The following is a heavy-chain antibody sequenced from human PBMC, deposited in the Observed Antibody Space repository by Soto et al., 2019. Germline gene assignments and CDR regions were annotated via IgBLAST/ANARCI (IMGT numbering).Heavy chain of an antibody. CDR1: GGSISSGGYY. J-gene: IGHJ4*02. CDR3: AGGLKDYYDSSGYPSPFDY. V-gene: IGHV4-31*03. CDR2: IYYSGST. Sequence: SETLSLTCTVSGGSISSGGYYWSWIRQHPGKGLEWIGYIYYSGSTYYNPSLKSRVTISVDTSKNQFSLKLSSVTAADTAVYYCAGGLKDYYDSSGYPSPFDYWGQGTLVTVSS. D-gene: IGHD3-22*01.